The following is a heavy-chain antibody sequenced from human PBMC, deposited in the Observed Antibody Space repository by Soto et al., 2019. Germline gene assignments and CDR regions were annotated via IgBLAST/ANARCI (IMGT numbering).Heavy chain of an antibody. V-gene: IGHV3-30*18. CDR2: ISYDGSNK. J-gene: IGHJ4*02. CDR3: AKPPGVGAMVDYFDY. CDR1: GFTFSSYG. D-gene: IGHD5-18*01. Sequence: QVQLVESGGGVVQPGRSLRLSCAASGFTFSSYGMHWVRQAPGKGLEGVAVISYDGSNKNYADSVKGRFTISRDNSKNTLYLQMNSLRAEDTAVYYCAKPPGVGAMVDYFDYWGQGTLVTVSS.